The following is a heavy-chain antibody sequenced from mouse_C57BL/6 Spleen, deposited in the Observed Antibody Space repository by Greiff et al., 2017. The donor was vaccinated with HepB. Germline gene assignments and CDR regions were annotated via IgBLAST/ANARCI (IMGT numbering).Heavy chain of an antibody. CDR3: ARDLIYYDYDVGFAY. CDR2: ISDGGSYT. J-gene: IGHJ3*01. V-gene: IGHV5-4*01. CDR1: GFTFSSYA. D-gene: IGHD2-4*01. Sequence: EVHLVESGGGLVKPGGSLKLSCAASGFTFSSYAMSWVRQTPEKRLEWVATISDGGSYTYYPDNVKGRFTISRDNAKNNLYLQMSHLKSEDTAMYYCARDLIYYDYDVGFAYWGQGTLVTVSA.